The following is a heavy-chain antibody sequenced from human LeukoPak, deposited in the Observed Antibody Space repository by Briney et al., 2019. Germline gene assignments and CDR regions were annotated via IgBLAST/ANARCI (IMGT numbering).Heavy chain of an antibody. D-gene: IGHD6-13*01. CDR3: ARDHGSSWYGADH. CDR2: IYYSGST. CDR1: GGSISSYY. V-gene: IGHV4-59*01. J-gene: IGHJ4*02. Sequence: SETLSLTCTVSGGSISSYYWSWIRQPPGKGLEWIGYIYYSGSTNYNPSLKSRVTISVDTSKNQFSLKLSSVTAADTAVYYCARDHGSSWYGADHWGQGTLVTVSS.